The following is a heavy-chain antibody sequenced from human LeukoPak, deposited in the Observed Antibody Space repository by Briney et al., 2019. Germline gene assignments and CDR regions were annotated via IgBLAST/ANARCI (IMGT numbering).Heavy chain of an antibody. CDR1: GFTFSSYG. J-gene: IGHJ4*02. CDR3: ANPSSSWYY. Sequence: GGSLRLSCAASGFTFSSYGMHWVRQAPGKGLEWVAVISYDGSNKYYADSVKGRFTISRDNSKNTLYLQMNSLRAEDTAVYYCANPSSSWYYWGQGTLVTVSS. V-gene: IGHV3-30*18. D-gene: IGHD6-13*01. CDR2: ISYDGSNK.